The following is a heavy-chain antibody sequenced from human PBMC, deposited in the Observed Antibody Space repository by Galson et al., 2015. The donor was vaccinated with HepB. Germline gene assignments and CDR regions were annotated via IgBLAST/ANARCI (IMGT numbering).Heavy chain of an antibody. CDR1: GFTFSNYA. CDR2: IRDGGVTT. D-gene: IGHD3/OR15-3a*01. CDR3: AKVIFGRAFDI. V-gene: IGHV3-23*01. J-gene: IGHJ3*02. Sequence: CAASGFTFSNYAMSWVRQAPGKGLEWVSAIRDGGVTTYYADSVKGRFTISRDNAKNTLYLQMNNLRAEDTAVYFCAKVIFGRAFDIWGQGTLVTVSS.